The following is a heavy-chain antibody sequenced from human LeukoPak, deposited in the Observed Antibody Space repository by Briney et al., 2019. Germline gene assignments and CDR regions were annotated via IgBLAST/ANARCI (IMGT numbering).Heavy chain of an antibody. Sequence: GGSLRLSCAASGFTFSSYAMHWVRQAPGKGLEYVSAISSNGGSTFYANSVKGRFTISRDNSRNTLYLQMNSLRAEDTAVYYCAKDLGTTVVTRFDYWGQGTLVTVSS. D-gene: IGHD4-23*01. CDR3: AKDLGTTVVTRFDY. V-gene: IGHV3-64*01. CDR1: GFTFSSYA. J-gene: IGHJ4*02. CDR2: ISSNGGST.